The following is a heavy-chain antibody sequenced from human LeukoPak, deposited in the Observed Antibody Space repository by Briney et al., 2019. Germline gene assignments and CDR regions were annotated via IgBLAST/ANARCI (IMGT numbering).Heavy chain of an antibody. CDR3: AASTLGVVNPKDDY. CDR1: GGTFSSYA. Sequence: ASVKVSCKASGGTFSSYAISWVRQAPGQGLEWMGGIIPIFGTANYAQKFQGRVTITADESTSTAYMELSSLRSEDTAVYYCAASTLGVVNPKDDYWGQGTLVTVSS. V-gene: IGHV1-69*13. J-gene: IGHJ4*02. CDR2: IIPIFGTA. D-gene: IGHD3-3*01.